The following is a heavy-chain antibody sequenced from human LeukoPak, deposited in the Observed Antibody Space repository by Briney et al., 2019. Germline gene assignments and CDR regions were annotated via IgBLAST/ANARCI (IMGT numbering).Heavy chain of an antibody. J-gene: IGHJ5*02. CDR3: ARDVGTGDNWFDP. V-gene: IGHV3-21*01. Sequence: GGSLRLSCAASGFTFSSYSMNWVRQAPGKGLEWVSSISSSSYIYYADSVKGRFTISRDNAKNSLYLQMNSLRAEDTAVYYCARDVGTGDNWFDPWGQGTLVTVSS. CDR2: ISSSSYI. D-gene: IGHD7-27*01. CDR1: GFTFSSYS.